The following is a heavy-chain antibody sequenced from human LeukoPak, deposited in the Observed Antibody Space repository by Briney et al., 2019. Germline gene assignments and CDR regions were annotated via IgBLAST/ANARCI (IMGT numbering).Heavy chain of an antibody. J-gene: IGHJ4*02. Sequence: PGGSLRLSCAASGFTFSSYGMHWVRQAPGKGLEWVAVIWYDGSNKYYADSVKGRFTISRDNSKSTLYLQTDSLRAEDTAVYYCAKDNDLWNSHHRGRGLDYWGQGTLVTVSS. CDR2: IWYDGSNK. CDR3: AKDNDLWNSHHRGRGLDY. CDR1: GFTFSSYG. D-gene: IGHD3-3*01. V-gene: IGHV3-33*06.